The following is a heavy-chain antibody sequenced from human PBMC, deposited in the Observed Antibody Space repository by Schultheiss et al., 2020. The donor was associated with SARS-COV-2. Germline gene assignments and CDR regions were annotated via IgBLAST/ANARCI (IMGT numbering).Heavy chain of an antibody. V-gene: IGHV4-31*03. CDR1: GGSISSGGYY. CDR3: ARVLAYYDISYMDV. J-gene: IGHJ6*03. CDR2: INNSGRT. Sequence: SQTLSLTCSVSGGSISSGGYYWSWIRQFSGKGLEWIGYINNSGRTYYNPSLKSRVTMSVDTSKNQFSLTLNSVTAADAAVYYCARVLAYYDISYMDVWGKGTTVTVSS. D-gene: IGHD3-22*01.